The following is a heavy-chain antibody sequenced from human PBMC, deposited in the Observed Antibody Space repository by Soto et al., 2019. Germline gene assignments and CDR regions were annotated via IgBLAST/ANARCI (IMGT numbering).Heavy chain of an antibody. CDR2: ISGSGGST. Sequence: GGSLRLSCAASGFTFSSYAMSWVRQAPGKGLEWVSAISGSGGSTYYADSVKGRFTISRENSKNTLYLQMNSLRAEDTAVYYCAKDLRNPVVVITTTDYWGQGTLVTVSS. D-gene: IGHD3-22*01. J-gene: IGHJ4*02. CDR1: GFTFSSYA. CDR3: AKDLRNPVVVITTTDY. V-gene: IGHV3-23*01.